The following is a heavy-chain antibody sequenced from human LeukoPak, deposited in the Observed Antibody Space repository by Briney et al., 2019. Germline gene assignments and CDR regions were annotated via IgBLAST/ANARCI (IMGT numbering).Heavy chain of an antibody. CDR2: MNPNSGNT. V-gene: IGHV1-8*01. CDR3: ARHKYYYDSSGYYFGY. J-gene: IGHJ4*02. D-gene: IGHD3-22*01. Sequence: ASVKVSCKASGYTFTSYDINWVRRATGQGLEWMGWMNPNSGNTGYAQKLQGRVTMTRNTSISTAYMELSSLRSEDTAVYYCARHKYYYDSSGYYFGYWGQGTLVTVSS. CDR1: GYTFTSYD.